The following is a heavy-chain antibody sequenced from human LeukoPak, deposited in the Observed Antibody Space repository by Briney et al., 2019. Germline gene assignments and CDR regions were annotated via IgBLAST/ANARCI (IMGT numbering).Heavy chain of an antibody. Sequence: GGSLRLSCAASGFSFSNYAMSWVRQAPARGPEWVSSIRGAGETFYADSVKGRFTLSRDDSRNTVYLQLNNLRVEDTAIYYCAKANWVSNAGAVWWGQGTQVTVSS. CDR3: AKANWVSNAGAVW. J-gene: IGHJ4*02. CDR2: IRGAGET. CDR1: GFSFSNYA. V-gene: IGHV3-23*01. D-gene: IGHD1-1*01.